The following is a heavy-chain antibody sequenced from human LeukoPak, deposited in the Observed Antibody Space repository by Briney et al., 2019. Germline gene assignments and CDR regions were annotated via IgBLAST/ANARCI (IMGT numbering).Heavy chain of an antibody. CDR3: ARPRGSYLDY. D-gene: IGHD1-26*01. Sequence: GSLRLSRAASGFPFSSYAMSWVRQAPGKGLEWVSAISGSGGSTYYADSVKGRFTISRDNSKNTLYLQMNSLRAEDTAVYYCARPRGSYLDYWGQGTLVTVSS. CDR2: ISGSGGST. J-gene: IGHJ4*02. CDR1: GFPFSSYA. V-gene: IGHV3-23*01.